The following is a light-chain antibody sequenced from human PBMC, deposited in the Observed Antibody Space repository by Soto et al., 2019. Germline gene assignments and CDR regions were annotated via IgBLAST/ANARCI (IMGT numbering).Light chain of an antibody. V-gene: IGLV1-44*01. Sequence: QPVLTQPPSASGTPGQRVTISCSGSRSNIGINSVNWYQQLPGTAPKLLIYTNIQRPSGVPDRFSGSKSGTSASLAISGLQSEDEADYYCAAWDDRLNGPVFGGGTKLTVL. J-gene: IGLJ3*02. CDR1: RSNIGINS. CDR3: AAWDDRLNGPV. CDR2: TNI.